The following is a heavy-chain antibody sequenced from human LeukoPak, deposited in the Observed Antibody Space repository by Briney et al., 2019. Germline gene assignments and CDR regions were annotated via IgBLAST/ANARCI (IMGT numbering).Heavy chain of an antibody. CDR3: ARVLTVIAAPPGAFDY. D-gene: IGHD6-6*01. CDR1: GFTFSSYE. V-gene: IGHV3-48*03. Sequence: GGSLRLSCAASGFTFSSYEMNWVRQAPGKGLEWVSYISSSGSTIYYAGSVKGRFTISRDNAKNSLYLQMNSLRAEDTAVYYCARVLTVIAAPPGAFDYWGQGTLVTVSS. J-gene: IGHJ4*02. CDR2: ISSSGSTI.